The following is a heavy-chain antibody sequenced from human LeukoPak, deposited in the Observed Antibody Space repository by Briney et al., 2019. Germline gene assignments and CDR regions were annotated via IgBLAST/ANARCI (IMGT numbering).Heavy chain of an antibody. CDR1: GYTFPSYG. J-gene: IGHJ3*02. D-gene: IGHD3-10*01. CDR2: ISAYNGNT. V-gene: IGHV1-18*01. CDR3: ASRVSDYGSGSFESDAFDI. Sequence: GASVKVSCKASGYTFPSYGISWVRQAPGQGLEWMGWISAYNGNTHYAQKLQGRVTMTTDTSTSTAYMELRSLRSDDTVVYYCASRVSDYGSGSFESDAFDIWGQGTMVTVSS.